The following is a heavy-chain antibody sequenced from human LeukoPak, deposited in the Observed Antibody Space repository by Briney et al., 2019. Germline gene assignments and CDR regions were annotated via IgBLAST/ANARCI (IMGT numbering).Heavy chain of an antibody. CDR3: ARGGYSYGQASYYYGMDV. CDR1: GFTFSSYA. Sequence: GGSLRLSCAASGFTFSSYAIHWVRQAPGKGLEWVAVISYDGSNKYYADSVKGRFTISRDNSKNTVYLQMNSPRPEDTAVYYCARGGYSYGQASYYYGMDVWGQGTTVTVSS. V-gene: IGHV3-30-3*01. D-gene: IGHD5-18*01. J-gene: IGHJ6*02. CDR2: ISYDGSNK.